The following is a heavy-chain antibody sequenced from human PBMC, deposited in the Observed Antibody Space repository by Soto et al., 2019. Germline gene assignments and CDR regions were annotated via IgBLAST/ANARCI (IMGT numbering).Heavy chain of an antibody. CDR2: IKSKTDGGTT. D-gene: IGHD3-22*01. Sequence: GGSLRLSCTASGFTFSNAWMSWVRQAPGKGLEWVGRIKSKTDGGTTDYAAPVKARFTISRDDSKNTLYLQMNSLKTADTAVYYCTSTSGGITMIVVVTPVDYWGQGTLVTVSS. CDR1: GFTFSNAW. V-gene: IGHV3-15*01. CDR3: TSTSGGITMIVVVTPVDY. J-gene: IGHJ4*02.